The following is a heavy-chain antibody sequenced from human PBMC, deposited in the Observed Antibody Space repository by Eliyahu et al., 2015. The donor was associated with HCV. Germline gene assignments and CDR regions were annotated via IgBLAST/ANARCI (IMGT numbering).Heavy chain of an antibody. V-gene: IGHV1-2*02. CDR1: GLTFTGYF. CDR2: INFTTGAT. Sequence: QVQLVQSGIEVKEPGASVKVSCKASGLTFTGYFIHWVRQAPGQGLEWMGWINFTTGATYFAQMFQGRITMTRDTSISTVHMELNILKSDDTAVYYCARDIGWLQSDNWGQGTLVTVSS. J-gene: IGHJ4*02. CDR3: ARDIGWLQSDN. D-gene: IGHD5-24*01.